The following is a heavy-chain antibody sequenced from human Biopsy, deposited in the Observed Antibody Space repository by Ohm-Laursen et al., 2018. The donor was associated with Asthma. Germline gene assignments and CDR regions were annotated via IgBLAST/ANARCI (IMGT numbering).Heavy chain of an antibody. J-gene: IGHJ5*02. CDR3: ARVLTTEEGDTWFDP. CDR1: GGTFSNYV. Sequence: SVKVSCKASGGTFSNYVFSWVRQAPGQGLEWMGGIIPMFGTTKYTQKFQARVSITADEATSTVYMELSSLRSGDTAVYYCARVLTTEEGDTWFDPWGQGTLVTVSS. D-gene: IGHD4-11*01. V-gene: IGHV1-69*13. CDR2: IIPMFGTT.